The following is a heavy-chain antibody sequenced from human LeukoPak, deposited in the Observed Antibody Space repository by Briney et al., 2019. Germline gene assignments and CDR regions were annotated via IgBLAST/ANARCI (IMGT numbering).Heavy chain of an antibody. Sequence: SETLSLTCTVSGGSISSGGYYWSWIRQHPGKGLEWIGHIYYSGSTYYNPSLKSRVTISVDRSKNQFSLKLSSVTAADTAVYYCASYSSSLPDAFDIWGQGTMVTVSS. D-gene: IGHD6-13*01. CDR3: ASYSSSLPDAFDI. CDR1: GGSISSGGYY. CDR2: IYYSGST. V-gene: IGHV4-31*03. J-gene: IGHJ3*02.